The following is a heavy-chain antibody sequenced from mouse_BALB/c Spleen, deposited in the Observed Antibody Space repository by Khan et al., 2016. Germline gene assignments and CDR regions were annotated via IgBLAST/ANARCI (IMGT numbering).Heavy chain of an antibody. CDR1: GFNIRDTH. V-gene: IGHV14-3*02. D-gene: IGHD2-1*01. CDR3: EGNYVGYYAMDY. Sequence: VQLQQSGAELVKPGASVKLSCTASGFNIRDTHMHWVKQRPEQDLEWIGRIDPANGNTKYDPKFQGKATITSDTSSNTAYLQLSSLTSEDTAVYYCEGNYVGYYAMDYWGQGTSVTVSS. CDR2: IDPANGNT. J-gene: IGHJ4*01.